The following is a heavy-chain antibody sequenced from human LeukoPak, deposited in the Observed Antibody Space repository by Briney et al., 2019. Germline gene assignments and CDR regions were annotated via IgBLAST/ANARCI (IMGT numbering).Heavy chain of an antibody. CDR2: INPNSGGT. Sequence: ASVKVSCKASGYTFTGYYMHWVRQAPGQGLEWMGWINPNSGGTNYAQKFQGRVTTTRDTSISTAYMELSRLRSDDTAVYYCARVTAAAGTRFDYWGQGTLVTVSS. J-gene: IGHJ4*02. V-gene: IGHV1-2*02. D-gene: IGHD6-13*01. CDR3: ARVTAAAGTRFDY. CDR1: GYTFTGYY.